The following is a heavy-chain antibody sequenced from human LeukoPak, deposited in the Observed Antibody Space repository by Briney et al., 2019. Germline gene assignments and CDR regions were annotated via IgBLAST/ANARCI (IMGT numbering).Heavy chain of an antibody. CDR3: ATSGTIFGVVIPYFDY. V-gene: IGHV3-23*01. D-gene: IGHD3-3*01. J-gene: IGHJ4*02. Sequence: GGSLRLSCAASGFTFSSYAMSWVRQAPGKGLEWVSAISGSGGSTYYADSVKGRFTISRDNSKNTLYLQMNSLRAEDTAVYYCATSGTIFGVVIPYFDYSGQGTLVTVSS. CDR1: GFTFSSYA. CDR2: ISGSGGST.